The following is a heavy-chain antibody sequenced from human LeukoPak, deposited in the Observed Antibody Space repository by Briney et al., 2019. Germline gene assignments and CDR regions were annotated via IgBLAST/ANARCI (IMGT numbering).Heavy chain of an antibody. Sequence: ASVKVSCKASGYTFTGYYMHWVRQAPGQGLEWVGWINPNSGGTNYAQKFQGRVTMTRDTSISTAYMELSRLRSDDTAVYYCARVYKYYDSSGYYIYYYYGMDVWGQGTTVTVSS. CDR2: INPNSGGT. CDR1: GYTFTGYY. D-gene: IGHD3-22*01. CDR3: ARVYKYYDSSGYYIYYYYGMDV. J-gene: IGHJ6*02. V-gene: IGHV1-2*02.